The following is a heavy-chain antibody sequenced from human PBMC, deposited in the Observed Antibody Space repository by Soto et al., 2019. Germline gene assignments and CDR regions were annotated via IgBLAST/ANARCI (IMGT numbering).Heavy chain of an antibody. Sequence: PSETLSLTCTVSGGSISSYYWSWIRQPPGKGLEWIGYIYYSGSTNYNPSLKSRVTISVDTSKNQFSLKLSSVTAADTAVYYCARAAGETPRNYYYGMDVWGQGTTVTVSS. V-gene: IGHV4-59*01. CDR2: IYYSGST. CDR3: ARAAGETPRNYYYGMDV. J-gene: IGHJ6*02. CDR1: GGSISSYY. D-gene: IGHD3-16*01.